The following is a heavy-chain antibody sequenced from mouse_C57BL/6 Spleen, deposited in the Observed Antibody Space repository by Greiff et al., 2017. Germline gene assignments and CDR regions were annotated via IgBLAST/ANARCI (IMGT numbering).Heavy chain of an antibody. CDR1: GYAFSSSW. V-gene: IGHV1-82*01. J-gene: IGHJ2*01. CDR2: IYPGDGDT. Sequence: QVQLQQSGPELVKPGASVKISCKASGYAFSSSWMNWVKQRPGKGLEWIGRIYPGDGDTNYNGKFKGKATLTADKSSSTAYMPLSSLTSEDSAVYFCARLDYSNSYYFDYWGQGTTLTVSS. D-gene: IGHD2-5*01. CDR3: ARLDYSNSYYFDY.